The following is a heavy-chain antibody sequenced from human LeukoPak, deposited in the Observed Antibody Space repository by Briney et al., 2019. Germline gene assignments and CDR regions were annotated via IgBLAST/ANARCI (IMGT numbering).Heavy chain of an antibody. CDR3: ARGTRYGMDV. J-gene: IGHJ6*02. CDR1: GYTFTSYA. CDR2: INAGNGNT. V-gene: IGHV1-3*01. Sequence: RASVKVSCKASGYTFTSYAMHWVRQAPGQRLEWMGWINAGNGNTKYSQKFQGRVTITRDTSASTAYMELSSLRSEDTAVYYCARGTRYGMDVWGQGTTVTVSS.